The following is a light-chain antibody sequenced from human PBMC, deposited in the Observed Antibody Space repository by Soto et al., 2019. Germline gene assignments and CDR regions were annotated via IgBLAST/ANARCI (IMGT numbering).Light chain of an antibody. V-gene: IGLV2-23*02. CDR1: SSDVGNYNS. CDR2: EVS. J-gene: IGLJ1*01. CDR3: CSYAGSSTFV. Sequence: QSALTQPASVSGSPGQSITISCTGTSSDVGNYNSVSWYQQHPGKAPKLMIYEVSKRPSGVSNHLSGSKSGNTASLTISRLQVEDEADYYCCSYAGSSTFVFGTGTKVTVL.